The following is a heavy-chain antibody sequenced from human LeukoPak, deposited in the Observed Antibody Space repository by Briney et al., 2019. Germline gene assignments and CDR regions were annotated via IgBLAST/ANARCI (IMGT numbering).Heavy chain of an antibody. V-gene: IGHV3-30*14. CDR3: ARAVSTYGLDS. D-gene: IGHD3-10*01. Sequence: GRSLRLSCAASGFTFSSYSMHWVRQAPGKGPEWVALISHDGSNKDYADSVKGRFSISRDNSRNTLYLQMNSLRAEDTAVYYCARAVSTYGLDSWGQGTLVTVSS. J-gene: IGHJ4*02. CDR1: GFTFSSYS. CDR2: ISHDGSNK.